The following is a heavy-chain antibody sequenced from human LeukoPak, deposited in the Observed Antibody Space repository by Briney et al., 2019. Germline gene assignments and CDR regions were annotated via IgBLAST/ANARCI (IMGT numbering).Heavy chain of an antibody. V-gene: IGHV3-23*01. CDR1: GFTFSSYA. J-gene: IGHJ3*02. Sequence: GGSLRLSCAASGFTFSSYAMSWVRQAPGKGLEWVSAISGSGGSTYYAGSVKGRFTISRDNSKNTLYLQMNSLRAEDTAVYYCAKGKQWLVQGDAFDIWGQGTMVTVSS. CDR2: ISGSGGST. D-gene: IGHD6-19*01. CDR3: AKGKQWLVQGDAFDI.